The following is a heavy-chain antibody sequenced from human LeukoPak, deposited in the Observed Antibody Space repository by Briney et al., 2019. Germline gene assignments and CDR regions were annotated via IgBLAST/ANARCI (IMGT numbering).Heavy chain of an antibody. CDR1: GGSISSSSYY. CDR2: IYTSGST. D-gene: IGHD3-22*01. CDR3: AREPGMYSYDSSGYFDS. J-gene: IGHJ4*02. V-gene: IGHV4-61*02. Sequence: SETLSLTCTVSGGSISSSSYYWSWIRQPAGKGLEWIGRIYTSGSTNYNPSLKSRVTMSVDTSKNHVSLKLSSVTAADTAIYFCAREPGMYSYDSSGYFDSWGQGTLVTVSS.